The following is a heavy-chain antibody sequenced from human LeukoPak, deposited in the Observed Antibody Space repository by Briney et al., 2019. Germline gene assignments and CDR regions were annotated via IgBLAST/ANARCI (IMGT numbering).Heavy chain of an antibody. J-gene: IGHJ4*02. CDR3: AHGYSDTSGYYGSLDY. CDR1: GFTFSSYS. V-gene: IGHV3-21*01. Sequence: GGSLRLSCAASGFTFSSYSMNWVRQAPGKGLEWVSSISSSSSYIYYADSVKGRFTISRDNAKNSLYLQMNSLRAEDTAVYYCAHGYSDTSGYYGSLDYWGQGTLVTVSS. CDR2: ISSSSSYI. D-gene: IGHD3-22*01.